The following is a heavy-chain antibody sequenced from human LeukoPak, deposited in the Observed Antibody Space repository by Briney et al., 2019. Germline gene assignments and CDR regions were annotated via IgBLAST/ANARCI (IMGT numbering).Heavy chain of an antibody. Sequence: GGSLRLSCAASGFTFSSYSMNWVRQAPGKGLEWVSSISSSSSYIYYAGSVKGRFTISRDNAKNSLYLQMNSLRSEDTAVYYCATGSSIAARYLPAGDGGTDYWGQGTLVTVSS. CDR3: ATGSSIAARYLPAGDGGTDY. CDR2: ISSSSSYI. CDR1: GFTFSSYS. D-gene: IGHD6-6*01. V-gene: IGHV3-21*04. J-gene: IGHJ4*02.